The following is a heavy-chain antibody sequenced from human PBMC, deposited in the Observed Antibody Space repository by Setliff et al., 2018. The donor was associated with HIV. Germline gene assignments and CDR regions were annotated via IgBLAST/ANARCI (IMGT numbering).Heavy chain of an antibody. V-gene: IGHV4-39*01. D-gene: IGHD3-9*01. Sequence: SETLSLTCSVSGGTLSSRDYNWGWIRQPPGKGLEWIGSVYYSGSVNCNPSLKSRVTMSVDTSKNQFTLNLNSVTAADTAVYYCARPFDWGSSHPLGYWSQGTLVTVSS. J-gene: IGHJ4*02. CDR2: VYYSGSV. CDR3: ARPFDWGSSHPLGY. CDR1: GGTLSSRDYN.